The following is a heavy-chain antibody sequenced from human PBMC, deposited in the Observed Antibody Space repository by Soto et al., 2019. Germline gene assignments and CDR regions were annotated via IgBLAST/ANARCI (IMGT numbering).Heavy chain of an antibody. Sequence: EVQLVESGGGSVQPGGSLRLSCAASGFTFSTFSMNWVRQAPGRGLEWISYISGGGRPISYADSGKGRFTISRDNAKNSLYRQMDSLTDEDTAVYYCARDLGWAFDSWGQGNLVNVSS. CDR1: GFTFSTFS. D-gene: IGHD6-19*01. J-gene: IGHJ4*02. V-gene: IGHV3-48*02. CDR2: ISGGGRPI. CDR3: ARDLGWAFDS.